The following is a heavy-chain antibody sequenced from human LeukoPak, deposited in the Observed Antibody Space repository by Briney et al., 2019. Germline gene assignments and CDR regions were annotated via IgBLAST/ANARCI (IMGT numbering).Heavy chain of an antibody. D-gene: IGHD3-10*01. CDR2: INAGNGNT. V-gene: IGHV1-3*01. CDR1: GYTFTSYA. J-gene: IGHJ4*02. CDR3: ARGIYYYGSGSYYNVPFDY. Sequence: GSVKVSCKASGYTFTSYAMHWVRQAPGPRLEWMGWINAGNGNTKYSQKFQGRVTITRDTSASTAYMELSSLRSEDTAVYYCARGIYYYGSGSYYNVPFDYWGQGTLVTVSS.